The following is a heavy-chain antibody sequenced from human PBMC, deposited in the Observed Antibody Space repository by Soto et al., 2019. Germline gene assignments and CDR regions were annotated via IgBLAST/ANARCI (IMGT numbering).Heavy chain of an antibody. D-gene: IGHD3-16*02. V-gene: IGHV5-51*01. Sequence: PGESLKISCKGSGYTFTNYWIGWVRQMPGKGPEWMGIIYPVDSDTKYNPSFQGQVTISADKSIATTYLQWSSLKASDTAIYYWAASIVYYGMDVWGQGTTVTLS. J-gene: IGHJ6*02. CDR1: GYTFTNYW. CDR3: AASIVYYGMDV. CDR2: IYPVDSDT.